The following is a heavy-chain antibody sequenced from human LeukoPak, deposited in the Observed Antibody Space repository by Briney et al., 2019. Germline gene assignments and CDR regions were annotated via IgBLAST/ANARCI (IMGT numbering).Heavy chain of an antibody. V-gene: IGHV1-3*01. D-gene: IGHD5-24*01. CDR3: ARGIWSATRVDYYLDN. Sequence: ASVKVSCKTSGYSFTNYGMNWVRQAPGQRFEWMGWINAGNGHTKYSQNFQGRVTITRDSSANIVYMDVSSLTSEDTAVYYCARGIWSATRVDYYLDNWGRGTLVTVSS. CDR1: GYSFTNYG. J-gene: IGHJ4*02. CDR2: INAGNGHT.